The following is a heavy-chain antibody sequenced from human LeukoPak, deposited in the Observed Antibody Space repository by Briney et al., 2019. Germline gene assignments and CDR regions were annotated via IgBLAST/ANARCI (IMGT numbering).Heavy chain of an antibody. CDR3: ARLASRYSSGWPQGYYYYYMDV. V-gene: IGHV4-39*07. D-gene: IGHD6-19*01. Sequence: SETLSLTCTVSGGSISSSSYYWGWIRQPPGKGLEWIGEINHSGSTNYNPSLKSRVTISVDTSKNQFSLKLSSVTAADTAVYYCARLASRYSSGWPQGYYYYYMDVWGKGTTVTISS. J-gene: IGHJ6*03. CDR2: INHSGST. CDR1: GGSISSSSYY.